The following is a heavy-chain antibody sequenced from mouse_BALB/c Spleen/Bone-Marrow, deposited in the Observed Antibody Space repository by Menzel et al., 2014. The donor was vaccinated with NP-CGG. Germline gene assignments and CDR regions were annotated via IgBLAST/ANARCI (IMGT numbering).Heavy chain of an antibody. V-gene: IGHV1-26*01. Sequence: LEWIGGINPNNGGTSYNQKFKGKATLTVDKSSSTAYMELRSLTSEDSAVYYCARRYYGPYVMDNWGQGTSVTVSS. D-gene: IGHD1-2*01. CDR3: ARRYYGPYVMDN. CDR2: INPNNGGT. J-gene: IGHJ4*01.